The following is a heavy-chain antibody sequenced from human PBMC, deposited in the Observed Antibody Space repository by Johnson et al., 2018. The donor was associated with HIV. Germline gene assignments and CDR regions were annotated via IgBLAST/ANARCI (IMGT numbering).Heavy chain of an antibody. CDR3: VRVGKYCGGDCYSGVDVFDI. V-gene: IGHV3-9*01. D-gene: IGHD2-21*02. CDR1: GFTFDDYA. J-gene: IGHJ3*02. Sequence: VQLVESGGGLVQPGRSLRLSCAASGFTFDDYAMHWVRQAPGKGLEWVSGISWNSGSIGYADSVKGRFTISRDNAKNSLYLQMNSLRVEDTALYHCVRVGKYCGGDCYSGVDVFDIWVQGTMVTVSS. CDR2: ISWNSGSI.